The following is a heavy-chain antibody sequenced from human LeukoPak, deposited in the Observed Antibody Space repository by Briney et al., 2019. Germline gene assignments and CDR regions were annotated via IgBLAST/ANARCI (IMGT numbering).Heavy chain of an antibody. CDR2: IESKTDGWTT. CDR1: GFSFSDAW. CDR3: TTYGSGRKFDY. V-gene: IGHV3-15*04. D-gene: IGHD3-10*01. Sequence: PGGSHRLSCAASGFSFSDAWMSWVRQIPGKGLEWVGRIESKTDGWTTDYAAPVKGRFTISRDDSTNTLYLQMNSLKSEDTAVYYCTTYGSGRKFDYWGQGILVTVSS. J-gene: IGHJ4*02.